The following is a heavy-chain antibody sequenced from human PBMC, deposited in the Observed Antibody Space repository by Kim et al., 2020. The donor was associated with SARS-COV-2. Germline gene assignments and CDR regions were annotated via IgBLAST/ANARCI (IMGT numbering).Heavy chain of an antibody. Sequence: SVKVSCKASGGTFSSYAISWVRQAPGQGLEWMGGIIPIFGTANYAQKFQGRVTITADESTSTAYMELSSLRSEDTAVYYCARDLHSGSYSGDAFDIWGQGTMVTVSS. J-gene: IGHJ3*02. V-gene: IGHV1-69*13. CDR3: ARDLHSGSYSGDAFDI. CDR1: GGTFSSYA. D-gene: IGHD1-26*01. CDR2: IIPIFGTA.